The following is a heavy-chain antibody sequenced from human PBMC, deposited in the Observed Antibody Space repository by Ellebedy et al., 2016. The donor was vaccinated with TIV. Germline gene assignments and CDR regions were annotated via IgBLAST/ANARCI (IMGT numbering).Heavy chain of an antibody. CDR3: ARDPKYFDSSGYQVY. J-gene: IGHJ4*02. CDR1: GFTFSSYS. V-gene: IGHV3-21*01. D-gene: IGHD3-22*01. Sequence: GESLKISCAASGFTFSSYSMNWVRQAPGKGLEWVSSISSSSSYIYYADSVKGRFTISRDNAKNSLYLQMNSLRAEDTAVYYCARDPKYFDSSGYQVYWGQGTLVTVPS. CDR2: ISSSSSYI.